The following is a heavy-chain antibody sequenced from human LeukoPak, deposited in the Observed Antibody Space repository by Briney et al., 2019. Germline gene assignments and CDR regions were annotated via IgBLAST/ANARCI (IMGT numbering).Heavy chain of an antibody. CDR2: IKQDGSEK. CDR3: ATYCSSTSCPNDAFDI. D-gene: IGHD2-2*01. CDR1: GFTFSSYW. Sequence: GGSLRLSCAASGFTFSSYWMSWVRQAPGKGLEWVANIKQDGSEKYYVDSVKGRFTISRDNAKDSLYLQMNSLRAEDTAVYYCATYCSSTSCPNDAFDIWGQGTMVTVSS. V-gene: IGHV3-7*01. J-gene: IGHJ3*02.